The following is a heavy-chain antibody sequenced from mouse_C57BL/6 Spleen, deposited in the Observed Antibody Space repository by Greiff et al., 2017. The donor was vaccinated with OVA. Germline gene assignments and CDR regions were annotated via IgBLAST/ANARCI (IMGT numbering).Heavy chain of an antibody. Sequence: QVQLQQPGAELVRPGTSVKLSCKASGYTFTSYWMHWVKQRPGQGLEWIGVIVPSASYTNSNQKFKGKATLTVDTSSSTAYMQRSSRTAEDSAVDYCARDGSSPWGQGTTLTVSS. V-gene: IGHV1-59*01. CDR1: GYTFTSYW. CDR3: ARDGSSP. D-gene: IGHD1-1*01. J-gene: IGHJ2*01. CDR2: IVPSASYT.